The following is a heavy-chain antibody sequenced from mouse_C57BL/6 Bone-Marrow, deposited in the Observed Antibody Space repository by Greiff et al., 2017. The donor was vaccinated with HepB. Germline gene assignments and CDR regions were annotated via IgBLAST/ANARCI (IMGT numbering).Heavy chain of an antibody. CDR2: IWRGGST. CDR3: APQAYYSNYPFAY. V-gene: IGHV2-5*01. Sequence: VQLQQSGPGLVHPSQSLSITCTVSGFSLTSYGVHWVRQSPGKGLEWLGVIWRGGSTDYNAAFMSRLSITKDNSKSQVFFKMNSLQADDTAIYYCAPQAYYSNYPFAYWGQGTLVTVSA. D-gene: IGHD2-5*01. J-gene: IGHJ3*01. CDR1: GFSLTSYG.